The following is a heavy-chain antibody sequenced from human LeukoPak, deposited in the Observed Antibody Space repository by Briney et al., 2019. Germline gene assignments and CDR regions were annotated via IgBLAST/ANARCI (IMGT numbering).Heavy chain of an antibody. J-gene: IGHJ4*02. CDR1: GFTFSSYW. Sequence: GGSLRLSCAASGFTFSSYWMSWVRQAPGKGLEWVANIKQDGSEKYYVDSVKGRFTISRDNAKNSLCLQMNSLRAEDTAAYYCARDRLPYVLRFLAIFDYWGQGTLVTVSS. V-gene: IGHV3-7*01. D-gene: IGHD3-3*01. CDR2: IKQDGSEK. CDR3: ARDRLPYVLRFLAIFDY.